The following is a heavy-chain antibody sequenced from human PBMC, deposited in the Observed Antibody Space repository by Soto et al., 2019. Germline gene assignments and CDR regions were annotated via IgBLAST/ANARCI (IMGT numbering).Heavy chain of an antibody. CDR2: IKSKTDGGTT. J-gene: IGHJ6*02. V-gene: IGHV3-15*07. D-gene: IGHD3-3*01. CDR3: TLTYDFWSGYYTGYYYYGMDV. Sequence: GGSLRLSCAASGFTFSNAWMNWVRQAPGKGLEWVGRIKSKTDGGTTDYAAPVKGRFTISRDDSKNTLYLQMNSLKTEDTAVYYCTLTYDFWSGYYTGYYYYGMDVWGQGTTVTVSS. CDR1: GFTFSNAW.